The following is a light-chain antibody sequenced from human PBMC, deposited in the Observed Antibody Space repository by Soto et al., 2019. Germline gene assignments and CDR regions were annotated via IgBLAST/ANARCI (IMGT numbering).Light chain of an antibody. CDR3: QQYNNWPPFAWT. CDR1: QSVSGNY. Sequence: EIVLTQSPGTLSLSPGERATLSCRASQSVSGNYLAWYQQRPGQAPRLLIYGASSRATGIPDRFSGRGSGTDFTLTISRLEPEDFAVYYCQQYNNWPPFAWTFGQGTKVEIK. V-gene: IGKV3-20*01. J-gene: IGKJ1*01. CDR2: GAS.